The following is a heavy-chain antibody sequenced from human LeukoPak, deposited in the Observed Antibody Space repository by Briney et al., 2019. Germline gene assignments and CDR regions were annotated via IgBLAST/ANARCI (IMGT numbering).Heavy chain of an antibody. V-gene: IGHV3-23*01. D-gene: IGHD6-13*01. CDR2: ISGPGSTT. CDR3: AKGLLKKTHGISLDPFDS. J-gene: IGHJ4*02. CDR1: GFTFSGYA. Sequence: GGSLRLSCAASGFTFSGYAMTWVRQAPGKGLEWVATISGPGSTTYYADSVKGRFTISRDNSQNTLYLQMNSLRAEDTAIYYCAKGLLKKTHGISLDPFDSWGQGTLVSVSS.